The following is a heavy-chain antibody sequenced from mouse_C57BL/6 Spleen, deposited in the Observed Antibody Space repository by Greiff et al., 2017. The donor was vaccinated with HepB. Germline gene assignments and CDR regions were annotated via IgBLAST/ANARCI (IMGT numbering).Heavy chain of an antibody. V-gene: IGHV5-9-1*02. Sequence: DVMLVESGEGLVKPGGSLKLSCAASGFTFSSYAMSWVRQTPEKRLEWVAYISSGGDYIYYADTVKGRFTISRDNARNTLYLQMSSLKSEDTAMYYCTRGTGTIFAYWGQGTLVTVSA. CDR3: TRGTGTIFAY. CDR1: GFTFSSYA. D-gene: IGHD4-1*01. CDR2: ISSGGDYI. J-gene: IGHJ3*01.